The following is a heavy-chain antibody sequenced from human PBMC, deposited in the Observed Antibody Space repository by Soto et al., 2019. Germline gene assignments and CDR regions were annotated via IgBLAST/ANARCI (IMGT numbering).Heavy chain of an antibody. J-gene: IGHJ4*02. CDR3: AEDSYYHDSTGYYIFDY. D-gene: IGHD3-22*01. Sequence: QVQLVESGGGVVQPGGSLRLSCAASGLTFSNYGMHWVRQAPGKGLEWVAHISYDGSNEHYVESVKGRFTISRDNSKNTLYQQMTSLRAEDTAVYYCAEDSYYHDSTGYYIFDYWGQGTLVTVSS. V-gene: IGHV3-30*18. CDR1: GLTFSNYG. CDR2: ISYDGSNE.